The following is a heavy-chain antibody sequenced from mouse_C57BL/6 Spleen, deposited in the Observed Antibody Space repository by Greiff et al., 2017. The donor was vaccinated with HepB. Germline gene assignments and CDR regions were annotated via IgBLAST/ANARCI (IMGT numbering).Heavy chain of an antibody. CDR1: GYAFSSSW. D-gene: IGHD1-1*01. CDR3: ARSGHYGTRGYYAMDY. V-gene: IGHV1-82*01. J-gene: IGHJ4*01. CDR2: IYPGDGDT. Sequence: QVQLQQSGPELVKPGASVKISCKASGYAFSSSWMNWVKQRPGKGLEWIGRIYPGDGDTNYNGKFKGKATLTADKSSSTAYMQLSSLTSEDSAVYFCARSGHYGTRGYYAMDYWGQGTSVTVSS.